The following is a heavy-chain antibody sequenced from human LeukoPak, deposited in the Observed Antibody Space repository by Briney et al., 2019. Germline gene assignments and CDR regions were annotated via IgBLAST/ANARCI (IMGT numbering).Heavy chain of an antibody. Sequence: PGGSLTLSCSVSGFTFSDYSMGWVRQAPGKGLEWVANVEDGGIEKEYVDSVKGRFTISRDDAENLLYLQMNSLRAEDTALYFCARWTGAQSEFDFWGQGTQVIVSS. CDR3: ARWTGAQSEFDF. J-gene: IGHJ4*02. D-gene: IGHD3/OR15-3a*01. V-gene: IGHV3-7*01. CDR2: VEDGGIEK. CDR1: GFTFSDYS.